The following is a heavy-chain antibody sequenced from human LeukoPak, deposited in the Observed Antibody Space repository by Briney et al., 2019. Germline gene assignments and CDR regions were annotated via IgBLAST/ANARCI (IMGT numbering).Heavy chain of an antibody. CDR3: AREKATYYFDY. J-gene: IGHJ4*02. CDR2: VIPIFGTA. CDR1: GCTFSSYA. V-gene: IGHV1-69*01. D-gene: IGHD5-24*01. Sequence: VKVSCKASGCTFSSYAISWVRQAPGQGLEWMGGVIPIFGTANYAQKFQGRVTITADESTSTAYMELSSLRSEDAAVYYCAREKATYYFDYWGQGTLVTVSS.